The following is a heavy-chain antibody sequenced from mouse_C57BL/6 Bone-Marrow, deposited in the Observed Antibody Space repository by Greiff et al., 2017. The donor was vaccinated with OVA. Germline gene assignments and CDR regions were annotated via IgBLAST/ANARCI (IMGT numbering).Heavy chain of an antibody. J-gene: IGHJ3*01. CDR3: TTHPPY. Sequence: VQLQQSGAELVRPGASAKMSCTASGFHIKDDYMHWVTPRPEQGPEWVGWIDPENGDPEYASKFLGKATITTDTSSNTAYLQLSSLTSEDTAVYSCTTHPPYWGQGTLVTVSA. CDR2: IDPENGDP. V-gene: IGHV14-4*01. CDR1: GFHIKDDY.